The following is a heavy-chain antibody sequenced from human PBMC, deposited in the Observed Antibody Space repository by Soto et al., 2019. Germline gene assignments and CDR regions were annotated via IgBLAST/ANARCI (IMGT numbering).Heavy chain of an antibody. D-gene: IGHD3-22*01. CDR3: AIRADYYDSSGYYSD. CDR2: IIPIFGTA. J-gene: IGHJ3*01. Sequence: SVKVSWKASGGTFSSYAISWVRQAPGQGLEWMGGIIPIFGTANYAQKFQGRVTITADESTSTAYMELSSLRSEDTAVYYCAIRADYYDSSGYYSDWGQGTMVTVSS. CDR1: GGTFSSYA. V-gene: IGHV1-69*13.